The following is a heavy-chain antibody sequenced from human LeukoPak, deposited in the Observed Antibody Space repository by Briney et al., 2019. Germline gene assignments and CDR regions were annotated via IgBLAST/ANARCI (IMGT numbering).Heavy chain of an antibody. CDR1: GGTFSSYA. CDR2: IIPIFGTA. CDR3: ASVDTAMATDY. J-gene: IGHJ4*02. V-gene: IGHV1-69*13. Sequence: EASVKVSCKASGGTFSSYAISWVRQAPGQGLEWMGGIIPIFGTANNAQKFQGRVTITADESTSTAYMELSSLRSEDTAVYYCASVDTAMATDYWGQGTLVTVSS. D-gene: IGHD5-18*01.